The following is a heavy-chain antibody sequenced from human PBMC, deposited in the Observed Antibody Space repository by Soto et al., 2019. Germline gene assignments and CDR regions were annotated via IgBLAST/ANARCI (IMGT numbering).Heavy chain of an antibody. D-gene: IGHD2-21*02. CDR3: ARDLVTSGFDI. Sequence: SETLSLTCTVSGGSISSYYWSWIRQPPGKGLEWIGYIYYSGSTNYNPSLKSRVTISVDTSKNQFSLKLSSVTAADMAVYYCARDLVTSGFDIWGQGTMVTVSS. V-gene: IGHV4-59*01. J-gene: IGHJ3*02. CDR2: IYYSGST. CDR1: GGSISSYY.